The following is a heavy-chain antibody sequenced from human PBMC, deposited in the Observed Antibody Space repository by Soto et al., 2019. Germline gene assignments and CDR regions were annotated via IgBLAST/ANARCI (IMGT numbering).Heavy chain of an antibody. J-gene: IGHJ4*02. CDR1: GDSITPYY. V-gene: IGHV4-59*08. Sequence: QVQLQESGPGLVKPSETLSLTCSVSGDSITPYYWSWIRQPPGKGLEWIGFIHHSGRTNNHPSLSSRVTISLDKSKNQCSLKLTAVPAADTAVYYCARYYCPNGICYFFDYCGQGALVTV. CDR2: IHHSGRT. CDR3: ARYYCPNGICYFFDY. D-gene: IGHD2-8*01.